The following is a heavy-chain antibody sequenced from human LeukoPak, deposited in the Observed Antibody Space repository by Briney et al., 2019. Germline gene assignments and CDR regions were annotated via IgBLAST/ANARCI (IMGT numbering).Heavy chain of an antibody. CDR3: ARPSDGSSSYFDY. V-gene: IGHV5-51*01. Sequence: GESLKISCKGSGYSLTSYWIGWVRQMPGKGLEWMGIIYPGDSGTRYSPSFQGQVTISADKSISTAYLQWSSLKASDTAMYYCARPSDGSSSYFDYWGQGTLVTVSS. D-gene: IGHD6-6*01. CDR2: IYPGDSGT. CDR1: GYSLTSYW. J-gene: IGHJ4*02.